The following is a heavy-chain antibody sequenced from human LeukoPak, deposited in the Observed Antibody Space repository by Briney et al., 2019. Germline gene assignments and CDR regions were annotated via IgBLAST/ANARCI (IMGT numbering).Heavy chain of an antibody. D-gene: IGHD2/OR15-2a*01. J-gene: IGHJ4*02. Sequence: GGSLRLSCAASGFTFSNYAMSWVRQAPGKGLEWVSAISGRPSYADSVKGRFTISRDNSKNTLYLQVNSLRAEDTAVCYCAKALDYWYFDYWGQGTLVTVSS. CDR2: ISGRP. CDR3: AKALDYWYFDY. CDR1: GFTFSNYA. V-gene: IGHV3-23*01.